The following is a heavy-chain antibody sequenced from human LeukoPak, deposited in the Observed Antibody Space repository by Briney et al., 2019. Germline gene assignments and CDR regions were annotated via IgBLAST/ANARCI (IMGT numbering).Heavy chain of an antibody. CDR1: GFTFSSYA. CDR3: TSDYGDYHGS. D-gene: IGHD4-17*01. CDR2: IKSKTDGGTT. J-gene: IGHJ4*02. Sequence: GGSLRLSCAASGFTFSSYAMSWVRQAPGKGLEWVGRIKSKTDGGTTDYAAPVKGRFTISRDDSKNTLYLQINSLKTEDTAVYYCTSDYGDYHGSWGQGTLVTVSS. V-gene: IGHV3-15*01.